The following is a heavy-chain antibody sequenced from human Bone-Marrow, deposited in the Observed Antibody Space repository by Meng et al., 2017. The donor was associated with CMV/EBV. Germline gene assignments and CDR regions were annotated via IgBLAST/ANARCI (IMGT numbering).Heavy chain of an antibody. V-gene: IGHV4-34*01. CDR3: ARGRHIAARPFYY. D-gene: IGHD6-6*01. CDR2: INHSGST. CDR1: GGSFSGYY. J-gene: IGHJ4*02. Sequence: QVQLQQWGEGLLKPSETLSLTCAVYGGSFSGYYWSWIRQPPGKGLEWIGEINHSGSTNYNPSLKSRVTISVDTSKNQFSLKLSSVTAADTAVYYCARGRHIAARPFYYWGQGTLVTVSS.